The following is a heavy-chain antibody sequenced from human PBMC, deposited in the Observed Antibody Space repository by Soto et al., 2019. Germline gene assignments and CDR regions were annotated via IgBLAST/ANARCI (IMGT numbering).Heavy chain of an antibody. V-gene: IGHV3-15*01. Sequence: EVQLVESGGRLVKPGGSLRVSCAASGFTFNDAWMSWVRQAPGKGLEWVGRIKSKVDGGTAEYAAPVKGRFTISRDDSNRTLYLHMNSLKPDDTGVYYFNTPRQSWFFDLWCRGTLVSVSS. CDR3: NTPRQSWFFDL. D-gene: IGHD4-4*01. CDR1: GFTFNDAW. J-gene: IGHJ2*01. CDR2: IKSKVDGGTA.